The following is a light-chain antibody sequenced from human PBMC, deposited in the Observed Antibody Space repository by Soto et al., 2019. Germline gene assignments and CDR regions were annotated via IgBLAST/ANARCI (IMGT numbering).Light chain of an antibody. J-gene: IGKJ1*01. V-gene: IGKV3-15*01. CDR2: GAS. Sequence: PATLTLSPGERANLSCRASQSVSSNLAWYQQKPGQAPRLLIYGASTRATGIPARFSGSGSGTEFTLTISSLQSEDFAVYYCQQYNNWPWTFGQGTKVDIK. CDR1: QSVSSN. CDR3: QQYNNWPWT.